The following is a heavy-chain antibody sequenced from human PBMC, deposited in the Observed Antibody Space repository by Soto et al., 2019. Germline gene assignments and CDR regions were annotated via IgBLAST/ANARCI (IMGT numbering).Heavy chain of an antibody. V-gene: IGHV1-18*01. Sequence: ASVKVSCKAAGYTFTSYGISWVRQAPGQGLEWMGWISAYNGNTNYAQKPQGRVTMTTDTSTSTAYMELRSLRSDDTAVYYCARDFTGYSSGWYYFDYWGQGTLVTVSS. CDR2: ISAYNGNT. D-gene: IGHD6-19*01. J-gene: IGHJ4*02. CDR1: GYTFTSYG. CDR3: ARDFTGYSSGWYYFDY.